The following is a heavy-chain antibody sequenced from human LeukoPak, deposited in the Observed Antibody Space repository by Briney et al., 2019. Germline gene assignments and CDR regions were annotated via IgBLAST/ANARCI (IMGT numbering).Heavy chain of an antibody. Sequence: GGSLRLSCAASGFTFITYTMNWVRQAPGKGLEWVSSISSNDVYIYYADSVQGRFTVSRDNARNSLYLQMNSLRVDDTAVYYCARSASGPLDYWGQGTLVTVSS. CDR3: ARSASGPLDY. D-gene: IGHD2-8*02. V-gene: IGHV3-21*06. CDR1: GFTFITYT. CDR2: ISSNDVYI. J-gene: IGHJ4*02.